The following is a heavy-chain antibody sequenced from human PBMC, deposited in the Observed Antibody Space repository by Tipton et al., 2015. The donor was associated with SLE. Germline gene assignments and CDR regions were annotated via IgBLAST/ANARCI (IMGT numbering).Heavy chain of an antibody. V-gene: IGHV4-39*06. CDR1: GGSISSSSYY. CDR2: IYYSGST. J-gene: IGHJ3*02. CDR3: ARALGPDYYDSSGGGAFDI. D-gene: IGHD3-22*01. Sequence: TLSLTCTVSGGSISSSSYYWGWIRQPPGKGLEWIGSIYYSGSTYYNPSLKSRVTISVDTSKNQFPLKLSSVTAADTAVYYCARALGPDYYDSSGGGAFDIWGQGTVVTVSS.